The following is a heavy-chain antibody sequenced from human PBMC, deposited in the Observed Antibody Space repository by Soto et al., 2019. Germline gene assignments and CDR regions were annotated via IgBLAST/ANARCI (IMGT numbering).Heavy chain of an antibody. CDR3: ARSVSFRYQLLKRGMDV. V-gene: IGHV1-69*01. Sequence: QVQLVQFGAEGKKPGSSVKVSCKASGGTFSSYAISWVRQAPGQGLEWMGGIIPIFATANYAQKFQGRVMMTVDESTSTAYMELSSLRSEITAVYYCARSVSFRYQLLKRGMDVWGQGTTDTVSS. J-gene: IGHJ6*02. CDR2: IIPIFATA. D-gene: IGHD2-2*01. CDR1: GGTFSSYA.